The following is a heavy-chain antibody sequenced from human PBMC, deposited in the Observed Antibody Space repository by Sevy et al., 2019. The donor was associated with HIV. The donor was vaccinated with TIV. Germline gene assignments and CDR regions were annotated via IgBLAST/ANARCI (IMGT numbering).Heavy chain of an antibody. D-gene: IGHD6-19*01. Sequence: SETLSLTCTVSGGSIGSYYWSWIRQPPGKGLEWIAYMHYSGSTNHNPSLKSGVTVSLDTSKNRFSVQLTSVTAADTAVYYCARAARVAVAGIYYFDIWGQRPLVTVSS. V-gene: IGHV4-59*01. CDR3: ARAARVAVAGIYYFDI. CDR2: MHYSGST. CDR1: GGSIGSYY. J-gene: IGHJ4*02.